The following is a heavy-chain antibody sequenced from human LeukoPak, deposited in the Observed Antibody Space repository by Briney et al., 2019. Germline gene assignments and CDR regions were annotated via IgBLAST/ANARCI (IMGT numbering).Heavy chain of an antibody. CDR3: ARAKATTVVNGAPELDY. CDR2: ISYDGSNK. D-gene: IGHD4-17*01. Sequence: PGGSLRLSCAASGFTFSSYGMHWVRQAPGKGLEWVAVISYDGSNKYYADSVKGRFTISRDNSKNTLYLQMNSLRAEDTAVYYCARAKATTVVNGAPELDYWGQGTLVTVSS. V-gene: IGHV3-30*03. J-gene: IGHJ4*02. CDR1: GFTFSSYG.